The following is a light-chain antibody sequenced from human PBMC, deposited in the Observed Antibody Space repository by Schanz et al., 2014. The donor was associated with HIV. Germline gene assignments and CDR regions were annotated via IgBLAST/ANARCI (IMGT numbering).Light chain of an antibody. CDR3: QQYYTYST. J-gene: IGKJ1*01. Sequence: IVLTQSPGTLSLSPGERGTLSCRASQSISSSLLAWYQKKPGQAPTLLIYAASSRASGIPDRFSGSGSGADFTLTISSLEPEDFATYYCQQYYTYSTFGQGTTVEFK. CDR2: AAS. V-gene: IGKV3-20*01. CDR1: QSISSSL.